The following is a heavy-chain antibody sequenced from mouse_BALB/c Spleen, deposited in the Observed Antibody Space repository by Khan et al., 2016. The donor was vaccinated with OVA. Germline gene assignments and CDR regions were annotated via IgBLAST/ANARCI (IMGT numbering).Heavy chain of an antibody. CDR2: ISSGGTT. Sequence: EVELVESGGDLVKPGGSLKLSCAASGFTFSNYAMSWVRQTPEKRLEWVASISSGGTTYFPDSVKGRLTISSDKGRNILYLQMSSLRSEDTAMYYCARDYWFTYWGQGTLVTVSA. CDR3: ARDYWFTY. CDR1: GFTFSNYA. J-gene: IGHJ3*01. V-gene: IGHV5-6-5*01. D-gene: IGHD2-13*01.